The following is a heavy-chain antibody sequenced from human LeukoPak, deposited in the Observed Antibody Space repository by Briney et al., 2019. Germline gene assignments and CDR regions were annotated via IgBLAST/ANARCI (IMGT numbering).Heavy chain of an antibody. V-gene: IGHV4-38-2*01. D-gene: IGHD6-13*01. Sequence: SETLSLTCAVSGYSISSGYCWGWIRQPPGKGLEWIGCIYHSGNTYCNPSLKSRVTISVGTSKNQFSLNLSSVTAADTAVYYCARQGGNSSPYYYYYSNVWGKGTTVTVSS. J-gene: IGHJ6*03. CDR1: GYSISSGYC. CDR3: ARQGGNSSPYYYYYSNV. CDR2: IYHSGNT.